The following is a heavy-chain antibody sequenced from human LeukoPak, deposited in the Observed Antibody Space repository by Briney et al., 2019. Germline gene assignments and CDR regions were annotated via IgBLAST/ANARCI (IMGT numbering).Heavy chain of an antibody. CDR3: ARPRSSGWSAFDT. CDR1: GGSVSSSTYY. V-gene: IGHV4-39*01. J-gene: IGHJ3*02. D-gene: IGHD6-19*01. Sequence: SVTLSLTCTVSGGSVSSSTYYWGWIRQPPGKGLEWIGSIYYSGSTYYNPSLKSRVTISVDTSKNQFSLKLNSVTAADTAAYYCARPRSSGWSAFDTWGQGTMVTVSS. CDR2: IYYSGST.